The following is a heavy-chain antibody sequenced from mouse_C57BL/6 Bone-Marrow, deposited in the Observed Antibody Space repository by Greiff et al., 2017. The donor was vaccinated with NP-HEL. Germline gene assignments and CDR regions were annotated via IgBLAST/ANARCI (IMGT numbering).Heavy chain of an antibody. D-gene: IGHD1-1*01. Sequence: EVQLQQSGAELVRPGSSVKMSCKTSGYPFTSYGINWVKQRPGQGLEWIGYIYIGNGYPAYNEKFKGKATLTSDTSSSTAYMQLNSLTSEDSAIYFCARRGNSSTVVAHWYFDVWGTGTTVTVSS. CDR3: ARRGNSSTVVAHWYFDV. V-gene: IGHV1-58*01. CDR1: GYPFTSYG. CDR2: IYIGNGYP. J-gene: IGHJ1*03.